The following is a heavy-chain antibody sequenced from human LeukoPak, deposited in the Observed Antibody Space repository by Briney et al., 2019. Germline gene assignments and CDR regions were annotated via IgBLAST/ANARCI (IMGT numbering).Heavy chain of an antibody. CDR2: IIPIFGTA. CDR3: ASHKVRYGSYPHYYYMDV. CDR1: GGTFSSYD. J-gene: IGHJ6*03. D-gene: IGHD5-18*01. Sequence: GASVKVSCKASGGTFSSYDISWVRQAPGQGLEWMGAIIPIFGTANYAQKFQGRVTITADKSTSTAYMELSSLRSEDTAVYYCASHKVRYGSYPHYYYMDVWGKGTTVTVSS. V-gene: IGHV1-69*06.